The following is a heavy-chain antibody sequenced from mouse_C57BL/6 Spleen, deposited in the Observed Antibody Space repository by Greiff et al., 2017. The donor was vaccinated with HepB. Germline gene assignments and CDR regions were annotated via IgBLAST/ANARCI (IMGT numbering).Heavy chain of an antibody. CDR1: GYSFTGYY. CDR2: INPSTGGT. Sequence: EVMLVESGPELVKPGASVKISCKASGYSFTGYYMNWVKQSPEKSLEWIGEINPSTGGTTYNQKFKAKATLTVDKSSSTAYMQLKSLTSEDSAVYYCARDEDFDYWGQGTTLTVSS. J-gene: IGHJ2*01. CDR3: ARDEDFDY. V-gene: IGHV1-42*01.